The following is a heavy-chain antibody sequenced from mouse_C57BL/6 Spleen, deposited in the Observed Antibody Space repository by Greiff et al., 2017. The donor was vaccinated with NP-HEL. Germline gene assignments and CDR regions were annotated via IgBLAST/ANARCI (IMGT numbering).Heavy chain of an antibody. V-gene: IGHV1-50*01. CDR2: IDPSDSYT. Sequence: QVQLQQPGAELVKPGASVKLSCKASGYTFTSYWMQWVKQRPGQGLEWIGEIDPSDSYTNYNPKFKGKATLTVDTSSSTAYMQLSSLTSEDSAVYYYARGAYYSKHFDVWGTGTTVTVSS. J-gene: IGHJ1*03. D-gene: IGHD2-5*01. CDR3: ARGAYYSKHFDV. CDR1: GYTFTSYW.